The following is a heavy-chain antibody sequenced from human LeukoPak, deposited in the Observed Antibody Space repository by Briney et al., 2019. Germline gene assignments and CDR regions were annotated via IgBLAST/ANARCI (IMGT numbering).Heavy chain of an antibody. V-gene: IGHV3-73*01. CDR2: IRNKTNSYAT. J-gene: IGHJ4*02. Sequence: GGSLRLSCAASGFTFSSYAMSWVRQASGKGLEWVGRIRNKTNSYATAYAASVKGRFTISRDDSKNTAYLQMNSLETEDTAVYYCTKSPDFDYWGQGTLVTVSS. CDR3: TKSPDFDY. CDR1: GFTFSSYA.